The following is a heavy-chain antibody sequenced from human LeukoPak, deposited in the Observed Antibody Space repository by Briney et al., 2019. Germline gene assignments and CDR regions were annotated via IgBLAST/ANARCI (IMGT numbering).Heavy chain of an antibody. CDR3: AKDHGGVISYYFDY. CDR1: GFTFSSYA. V-gene: IGHV3-23*01. D-gene: IGHD3-3*01. CDR2: VSGSGGST. J-gene: IGHJ4*02. Sequence: GGSLRLSCAASGFTFSSYAMSWVRQAPGKGLEWVSAVSGSGGSTYYADSVKGRFTISRDNSKNTLYLQMNSLRAEDTAVYYCAKDHGGVISYYFDYWGQGTLVTVSS.